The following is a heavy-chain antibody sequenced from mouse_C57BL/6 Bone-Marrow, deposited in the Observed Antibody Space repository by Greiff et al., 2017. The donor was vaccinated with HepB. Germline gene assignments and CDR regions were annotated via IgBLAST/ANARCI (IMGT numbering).Heavy chain of an antibody. Sequence: VMLVESGAELARPGASVKLSCKASGYTFTSYGISWVKQRTGQGLEWIGEIYPRSGNTYYNEKFKGKATLTADKSSSTAYMELRSLTSEDSAVYFCAAGYDKGSHYFDYWGQGTTLTVSS. CDR2: IYPRSGNT. J-gene: IGHJ2*01. V-gene: IGHV1-81*01. D-gene: IGHD2-2*01. CDR3: AAGYDKGSHYFDY. CDR1: GYTFTSYG.